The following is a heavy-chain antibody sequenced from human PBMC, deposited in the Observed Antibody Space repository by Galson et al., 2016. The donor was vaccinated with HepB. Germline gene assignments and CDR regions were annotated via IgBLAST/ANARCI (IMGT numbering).Heavy chain of an antibody. J-gene: IGHJ5*02. D-gene: IGHD2-2*01. V-gene: IGHV4-34*01. CDR3: ARVAGYCSSTSCANWFDP. CDR2: INHSGST. Sequence: TLSLTCAVYGGSFSAYYWSWIRQPPGKGLEWIGEINHSGSTNYNPSLKSRVTISLDTSKNQFSLKLTSVTAADTAVYYCARVAGYCSSTSCANWFDPWGQGTLVTVSS. CDR1: GGSFSAYY.